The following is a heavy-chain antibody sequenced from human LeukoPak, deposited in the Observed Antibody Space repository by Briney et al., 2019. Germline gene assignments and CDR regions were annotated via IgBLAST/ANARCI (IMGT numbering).Heavy chain of an antibody. CDR1: GGSISRYY. CDR2: IYYSGST. D-gene: IGHD2-2*01. V-gene: IGHV4-59*01. CDR3: ARGATLRAGIVVVPVAYDY. J-gene: IGHJ4*02. Sequence: SETLSLTCTVSGGSISRYYWSWIRQPPGKGLEWIGYIYYSGSTNYNPSLKSRVTISVDTSKNQFSLKLSSVTAADTAVYYCARGATLRAGIVVVPVAYDYWGQGTLVTVSS.